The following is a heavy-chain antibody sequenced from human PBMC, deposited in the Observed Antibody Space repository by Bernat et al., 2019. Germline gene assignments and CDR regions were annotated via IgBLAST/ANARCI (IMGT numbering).Heavy chain of an antibody. J-gene: IGHJ5*02. Sequence: QVQLVESGGGVVQPGRSLRLSCAASGFTFSSYGMHWVRQAPGKGLEWVAVISYDGSNKYYADSVKGRFTISRDNSKNTLYLQMNSLRAEDTAVYYCAKDQRVKTYYYDSSGPGSGFDPWGQGTLVTVSS. D-gene: IGHD3-22*01. CDR3: AKDQRVKTYYYDSSGPGSGFDP. V-gene: IGHV3-30*18. CDR1: GFTFSSYG. CDR2: ISYDGSNK.